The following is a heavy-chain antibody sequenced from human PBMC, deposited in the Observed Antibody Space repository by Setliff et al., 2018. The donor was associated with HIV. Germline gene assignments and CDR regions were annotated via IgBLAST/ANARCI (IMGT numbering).Heavy chain of an antibody. Sequence: ASVKVSCKASGGTFSSYAISWVRQAPGQGLEWMGGIIPIFGTANYAQKFQGRVTITADESTSTAYMELSSLRSEDTAVYYCARDRREWLFYYNGMDVWGQGTTVTVSS. V-gene: IGHV1-69*13. CDR2: IIPIFGTA. D-gene: IGHD2-21*01. CDR1: GGTFSSYA. CDR3: ARDRREWLFYYNGMDV. J-gene: IGHJ6*02.